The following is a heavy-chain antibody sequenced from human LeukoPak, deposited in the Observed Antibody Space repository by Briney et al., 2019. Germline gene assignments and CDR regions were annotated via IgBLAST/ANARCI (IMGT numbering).Heavy chain of an antibody. CDR2: INPNSGGT. D-gene: IGHD2-21*02. Sequence: ASVKVSCKASGYTFTGYYMHWVRQAPGQGLEWMGWINPNSGGTNYAQEFQGRATMTRDTSISTAYMELSRLRSDDTAVYYCARGAYCGGDCYSNYMDVWGKGTTVTVSS. CDR1: GYTFTGYY. V-gene: IGHV1-2*02. CDR3: ARGAYCGGDCYSNYMDV. J-gene: IGHJ6*03.